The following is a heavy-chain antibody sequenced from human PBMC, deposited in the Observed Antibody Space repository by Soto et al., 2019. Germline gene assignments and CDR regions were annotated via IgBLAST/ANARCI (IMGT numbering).Heavy chain of an antibody. J-gene: IGHJ3*02. CDR1: GYTFTSYD. V-gene: IGHV1-8*01. Sequence: GASVKVSCKASGYTFTSYDINWVRQATGQGLEWMGWMNPNSGNTGYAQKFQGRVTMTRNTSISTAYMELSSLRSEDTAVYYCARGPRTTNFYDYIWGSYHNDAFDIWGQGTMVTVSS. D-gene: IGHD3-16*02. CDR2: MNPNSGNT. CDR3: ARGPRTTNFYDYIWGSYHNDAFDI.